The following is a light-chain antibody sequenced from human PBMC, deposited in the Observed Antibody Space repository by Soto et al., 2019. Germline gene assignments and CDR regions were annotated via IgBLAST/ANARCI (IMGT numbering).Light chain of an antibody. CDR3: LQDHSYLT. CDR2: ATS. J-gene: IGKJ3*01. CDR1: HDIRND. V-gene: IGKV1-6*01. Sequence: AIQMTQSPASLSASVGDRVTITCRASHDIRNDVAWYQQKPGKAPNLLIYATSTLQSGVPSRFSGSGSGTDFTLSISSLQPEDFVTYYCLQDHSYLTFGPGTKVDFK.